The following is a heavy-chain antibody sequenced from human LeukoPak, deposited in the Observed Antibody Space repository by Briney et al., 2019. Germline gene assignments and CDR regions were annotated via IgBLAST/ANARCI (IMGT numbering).Heavy chain of an antibody. CDR2: INHSGRS. CDR1: GGSFSGYY. Sequence: SDTLSLTCAVYGGSFSGYYWSCIPKPPGKGLEWIREINHSGRSNYNPCLKSRVKISLETSKKQLTLQLSSVTAADTAVYYGARRWFGGRSAFDIWGQGKMVTVSS. CDR3: ARRWFGGRSAFDI. D-gene: IGHD3-10*01. J-gene: IGHJ3*02. V-gene: IGHV4-34*01.